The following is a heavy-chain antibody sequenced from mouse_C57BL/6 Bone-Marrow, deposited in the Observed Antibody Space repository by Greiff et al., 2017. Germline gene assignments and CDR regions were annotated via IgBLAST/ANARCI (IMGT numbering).Heavy chain of an antibody. CDR1: GYTFTGYW. D-gene: IGHD2-2*01. CDR2: ILPGRGST. CDR3: ANYGYNYYAMDY. V-gene: IGHV1-9*01. J-gene: IGHJ4*01. Sequence: QVQLQQSGAELMKPGASVKLSCKATGYTFTGYWIEWVKQRPGHGLEWIGEILPGRGSTNYNEKFKGKATFTADTSSNTAYMQLSSLTTEDSAIYYCANYGYNYYAMDYWGQGTSVTVSS.